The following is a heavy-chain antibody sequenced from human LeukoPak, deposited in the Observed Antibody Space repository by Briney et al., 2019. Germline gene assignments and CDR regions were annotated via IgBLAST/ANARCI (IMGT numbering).Heavy chain of an antibody. Sequence: PGGSLRLSCAASGFSLSSYSMNWVRQAPGKGLEWVAFIRYDGSNKYYADSVKGRFTISRDNSKNTLYLQMNSLRAEDTAVYYCAKAPLSGWYEAYFDYWGQGTLVTASS. J-gene: IGHJ4*02. V-gene: IGHV3-30*02. CDR1: GFSLSSYS. CDR2: IRYDGSNK. D-gene: IGHD6-19*01. CDR3: AKAPLSGWYEAYFDY.